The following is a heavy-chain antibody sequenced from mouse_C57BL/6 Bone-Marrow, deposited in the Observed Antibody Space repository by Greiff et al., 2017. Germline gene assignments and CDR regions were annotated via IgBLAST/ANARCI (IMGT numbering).Heavy chain of an antibody. D-gene: IGHD4-1*01. V-gene: IGHV14-3*01. CDR2: IDPANGNT. Sequence: VQLQQSVAELVRPGASVKLSCTASGFNIQNTYMHWVKQRPEQGLEWIGRIDPANGNTKYAPKFQGKATITADTSSNTAYLQLSSLTSEDTAIYYCARTGTDYWGQGTTLTVAS. J-gene: IGHJ2*01. CDR3: ARTGTDY. CDR1: GFNIQNTY.